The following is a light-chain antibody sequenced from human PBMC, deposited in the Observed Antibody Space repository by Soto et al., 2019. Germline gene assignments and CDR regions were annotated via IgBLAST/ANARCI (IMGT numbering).Light chain of an antibody. J-gene: IGLJ7*01. CDR2: DTS. V-gene: IGLV7-46*01. Sequence: QTVVTQEPSLTVSPGGTVTLTCGSSTGAVTSGHYPYWSQQKPGQAPRTLIYDTSNKHSWTPARFSGSLLGGKAALTLSGAQPEDEAEYYCLLSYSGARVVFGGGTQLTVL. CDR1: TGAVTSGHY. CDR3: LLSYSGARVV.